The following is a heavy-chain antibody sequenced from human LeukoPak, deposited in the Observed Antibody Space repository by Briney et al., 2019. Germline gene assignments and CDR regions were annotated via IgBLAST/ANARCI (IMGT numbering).Heavy chain of an antibody. Sequence: GGSLRLSCAASGFTVSSNYMSWVRQAPGKGLEWVSVIYSGGSTYYADSVKGRFTISRDNSKNTLYLQMNSLSAEDTAVYYCARDRPSWGWFDPWGQGTLATVSS. CDR1: GFTVSSNY. V-gene: IGHV3-53*01. J-gene: IGHJ5*02. CDR2: IYSGGST. D-gene: IGHD3-16*01. CDR3: ARDRPSWGWFDP.